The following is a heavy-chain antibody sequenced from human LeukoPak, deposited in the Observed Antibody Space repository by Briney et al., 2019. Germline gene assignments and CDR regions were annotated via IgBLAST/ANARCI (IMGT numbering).Heavy chain of an antibody. CDR3: ARALPPFDY. V-gene: IGHV4-59*01. CDR2: IYYSGST. J-gene: IGHJ4*02. CDR1: GGSISSYY. Sequence: SETLSLTCTVSGGSISSYYWSWIRQPPGKGLEWIGYIYYSGSTNYNPSLKSRVTISVDTSKNQFSLKLSSVTAADTAVYYCARALPPFDYWGQGTLVTVSS.